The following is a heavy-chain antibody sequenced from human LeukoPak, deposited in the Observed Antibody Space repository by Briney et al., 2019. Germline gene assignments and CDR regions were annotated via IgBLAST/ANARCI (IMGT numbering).Heavy chain of an antibody. V-gene: IGHV3-23*01. CDR2: ISGSDGRT. J-gene: IGHJ4*02. D-gene: IGHD2-21*01. Sequence: GGSLRLSCAAPGFTFSNYAMSWVRQAPGKGLEWVSAISGSDGRTYYADSVKGRFTISRDNSKNTLYLQINSLRAEDTAIYHCAKQSVIGISHFDYWGQGTLVTVSS. CDR1: GFTFSNYA. CDR3: AKQSVIGISHFDY.